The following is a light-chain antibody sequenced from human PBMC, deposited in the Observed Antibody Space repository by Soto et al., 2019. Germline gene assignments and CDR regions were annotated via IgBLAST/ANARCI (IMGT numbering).Light chain of an antibody. CDR2: NST. CDR3: QRRNVSQPIT. V-gene: IGKV3D-11*02. CDR1: QILHTS. J-gene: IGKJ5*01. Sequence: VLTNSPPTLPRSLGDRATXSCRASQILHTSLAWYQQKSGKGPELVIYNSTVGAKGVRDMSGGSRTGTEFNLTITSIDLKPFEVYYCQRRNVSQPITFGQGTRMEIK.